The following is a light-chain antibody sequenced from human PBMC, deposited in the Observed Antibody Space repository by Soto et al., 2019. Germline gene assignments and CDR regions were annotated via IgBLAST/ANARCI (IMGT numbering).Light chain of an antibody. CDR3: QQYGSSPLT. CDR2: GAS. CDR1: QSVSSSY. J-gene: IGKJ4*01. Sequence: EIVLTQSPCTLSLSPGERATLSCRASQSVSSSYLAWYQQKPGQAPRLLIYGASSRATGIPDRFSGSGSGTDFTLTISSLEPEDFAVYYCQQYGSSPLTFGGGTKVEIK. V-gene: IGKV3-20*01.